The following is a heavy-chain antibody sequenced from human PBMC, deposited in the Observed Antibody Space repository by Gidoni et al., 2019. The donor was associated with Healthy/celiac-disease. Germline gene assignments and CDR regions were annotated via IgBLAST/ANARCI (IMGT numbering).Heavy chain of an antibody. J-gene: IGHJ4*02. V-gene: IGHV3-48*03. Sequence: EVQLVGSGGGFVQPGGSLRLSCAALGVPFRSYEMNWVRQAPGKGLEWVSYISSSGSTIYYADSVKGRFTISRDNAKNSLYLQMNSLRAEDTAVYYCAREAYDSSGYYYNDYWGQGTLVTVSS. CDR2: ISSSGSTI. CDR3: AREAYDSSGYYYNDY. D-gene: IGHD3-22*01. CDR1: GVPFRSYE.